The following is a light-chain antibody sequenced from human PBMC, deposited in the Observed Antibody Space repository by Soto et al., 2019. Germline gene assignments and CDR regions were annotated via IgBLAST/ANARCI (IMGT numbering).Light chain of an antibody. Sequence: QSVLPQPRSVSASPGQSVTISCTGSSSDVGGYNYVSWYQQHPGKAPKLMVYDVSKRPSGVPDRFSGSKSGNTASLTISGLQAEDEADYYCCSYAGSRYVFGTGTKVTVL. J-gene: IGLJ1*01. CDR2: DVS. CDR3: CSYAGSRYV. CDR1: SSDVGGYNY. V-gene: IGLV2-11*01.